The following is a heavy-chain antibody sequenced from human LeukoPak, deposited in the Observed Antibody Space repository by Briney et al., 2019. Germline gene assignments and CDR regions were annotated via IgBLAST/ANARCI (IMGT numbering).Heavy chain of an antibody. D-gene: IGHD2-21*01. V-gene: IGHV4-59*01. CDR3: VRGSRNSVDY. CDR2: IYKSGNS. Sequence: SETLSLTCSVSGGSISNFYWSWIRQTPGRGPEWIGHIYKSGNSNYNPSLKSRVTISVDTSKNQFSLNLSFVTAADTAVYYCVRGSRNSVDYWGQGTLVTVSS. CDR1: GGSISNFY. J-gene: IGHJ4*02.